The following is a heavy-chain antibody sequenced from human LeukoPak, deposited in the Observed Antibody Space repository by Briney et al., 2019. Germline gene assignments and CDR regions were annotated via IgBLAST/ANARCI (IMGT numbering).Heavy chain of an antibody. CDR3: ARGRGASGYSGYGRIYSWFDP. J-gene: IGHJ5*02. Sequence: ASVKVSCKASGYTFTSYDINWVRQATGQGLEWMGWMNPNSGNTGYAQKFQGRVTMTRNTSISTAYMELSSLRSEDTAVYYCARGRGASGYSGYGRIYSWFDPWGQGTLVTVSS. CDR1: GYTFTSYD. CDR2: MNPNSGNT. V-gene: IGHV1-8*01. D-gene: IGHD5-12*01.